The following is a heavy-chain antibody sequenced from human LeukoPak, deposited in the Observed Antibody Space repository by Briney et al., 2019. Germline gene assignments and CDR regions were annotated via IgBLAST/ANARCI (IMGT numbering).Heavy chain of an antibody. CDR1: GGTFSSYA. J-gene: IGHJ4*02. Sequence: GASVKVSCKASGGTFSSYAISWVRQAPGQGLEWMGGIIPIFGTANYAQKFQGRVTITADESTSTAYMELSSLRSEDTAVYYCARTGVTMIVVDYYFDYWGQGTLVTVSS. CDR3: ARTGVTMIVVDYYFDY. V-gene: IGHV1-69*13. CDR2: IIPIFGTA. D-gene: IGHD3-22*01.